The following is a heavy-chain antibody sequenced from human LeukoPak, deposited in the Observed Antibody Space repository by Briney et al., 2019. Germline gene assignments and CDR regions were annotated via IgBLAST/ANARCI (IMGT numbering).Heavy chain of an antibody. CDR2: IYHSGST. CDR1: GGSISSGGYY. J-gene: IGHJ6*03. Sequence: SETLSLTCTVSGGSISSGGYYWSWIRQPPGKGLEWIGYIYHSGSTYYNPSLESRVTISVDRSKNQFSLKLSSVTAADTAVYYCARDLLGTRQDYYYYMDVWGKGTTVTVSS. CDR3: ARDLLGTRQDYYYYMDV. V-gene: IGHV4-30-2*01. D-gene: IGHD3-16*01.